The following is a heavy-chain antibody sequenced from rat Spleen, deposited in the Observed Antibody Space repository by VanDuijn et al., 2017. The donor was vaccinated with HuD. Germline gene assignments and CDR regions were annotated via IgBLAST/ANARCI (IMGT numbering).Heavy chain of an antibody. CDR3: VRRGYGYYFDY. CDR2: ITSSGGTP. J-gene: IGHJ2*01. V-gene: IGHV5-31*01. D-gene: IGHD1-11*01. Sequence: EVQLVESGGGLVQPGRSLKLSCVASGFTFNNFWMSWIRQAPGKGLEWVASITSSGGTPYYSDSVRGRFTISRDNVKSILYLQMNSLRSEDTATYYCVRRGYGYYFDYWGQGVMVTVSS. CDR1: GFTFNNFW.